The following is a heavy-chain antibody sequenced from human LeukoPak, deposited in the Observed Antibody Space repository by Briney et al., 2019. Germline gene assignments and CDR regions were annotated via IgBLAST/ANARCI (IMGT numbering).Heavy chain of an antibody. Sequence: ASVKVSFKAAGYTLTGYYMHWVRQAPGQGLEWMGWVNSNSGGTHYAQKFEGRVTMTRDTSISTAYMELSRLKSDDTAVYYCARGYCSGGSCYHFESWGQGTLVTVSS. CDR3: ARGYCSGGSCYHFES. CDR1: GYTLTGYY. J-gene: IGHJ4*02. CDR2: VNSNSGGT. V-gene: IGHV1-2*02. D-gene: IGHD2-15*01.